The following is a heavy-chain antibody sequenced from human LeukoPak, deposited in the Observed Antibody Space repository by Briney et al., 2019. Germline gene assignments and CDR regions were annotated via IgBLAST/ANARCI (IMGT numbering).Heavy chain of an antibody. D-gene: IGHD6-19*01. V-gene: IGHV4-4*07. CDR3: ARDSVAGDYYYYGMDV. J-gene: IGHJ6*02. CDR2: IYTSGST. Sequence: PSETLSLTCTVSGVSISSYYWSWIRQPAGKGPEWIGRIYTSGSTNYNPSLKSRVTMSVDTSKNQVSLKLSSVTAADTAVYYCARDSVAGDYYYYGMDVWGQGTTVTVSS. CDR1: GVSISSYY.